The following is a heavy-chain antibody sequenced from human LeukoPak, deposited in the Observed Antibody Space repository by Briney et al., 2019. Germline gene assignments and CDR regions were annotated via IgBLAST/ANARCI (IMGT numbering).Heavy chain of an antibody. CDR3: ARDRGRFDY. CDR1: GVTFRNYP. V-gene: IGHV3-23*01. J-gene: IGHJ4*02. D-gene: IGHD5-12*01. Sequence: GGSLRLSCAASGVTFRNYPMSGVRQAPAKGREWVSGISGSGGNTYYADYVKGRFTISRDNAKNSRYLQMNSLRVEDTAVYYCARDRGRFDYWGQGTLVTVSS. CDR2: ISGSGGNT.